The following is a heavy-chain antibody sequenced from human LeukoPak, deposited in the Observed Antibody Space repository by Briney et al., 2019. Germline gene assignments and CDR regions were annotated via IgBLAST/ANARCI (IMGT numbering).Heavy chain of an antibody. Sequence: GGSLRLSCVTSGFSFSDYNMNWVRQAPGRGLEWVSSITSTSRDKSYADSVGGRFTISRDNAKNSLFLQMDTLGAEDTAVYYCARDLSNYFLHYIDFWGQGTLVTVSS. CDR3: ARDLSNYFLHYIDF. V-gene: IGHV3-21*01. CDR2: ITSTSRDK. D-gene: IGHD4-11*01. CDR1: GFSFSDYN. J-gene: IGHJ4*02.